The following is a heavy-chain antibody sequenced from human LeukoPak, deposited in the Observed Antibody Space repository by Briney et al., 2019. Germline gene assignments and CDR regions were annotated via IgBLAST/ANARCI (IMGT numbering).Heavy chain of an antibody. CDR1: GFTVSSNY. Sequence: GGSLRLSCAVSGFTVSSNYMSWVRQAPGKGLEWVSVIYSSGSTYYADSVKGRFTISRDNSKNTLYLQMNSLRAEDTAVYYCAKDRPNYYGTNGHYYRRDGDCWGQGTLVPVSS. J-gene: IGHJ4*02. CDR3: AKDRPNYYGTNGHYYRRDGDC. CDR2: IYSSGST. D-gene: IGHD3-22*01. V-gene: IGHV3-53*01.